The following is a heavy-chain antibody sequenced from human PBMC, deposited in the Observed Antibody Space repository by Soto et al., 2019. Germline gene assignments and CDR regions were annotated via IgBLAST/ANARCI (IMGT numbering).Heavy chain of an antibody. V-gene: IGHV3-23*04. CDR1: GFTFRSYA. D-gene: IGHD6-6*01. CDR3: AKNSAIYSRSSKDY. J-gene: IGHJ4*02. CDR2: ISGSGGST. Sequence: EVQLVESGGGLVQPGGSLRLSCAASGFTFRSYAMSWVRQAPGKGLEWVAAISGSGGSTYYADSVKGRFTISRDNSKNTLQQQMHSLRAEDTALYDWAKNSAIYSRSSKDYWVQGTLVTGSS.